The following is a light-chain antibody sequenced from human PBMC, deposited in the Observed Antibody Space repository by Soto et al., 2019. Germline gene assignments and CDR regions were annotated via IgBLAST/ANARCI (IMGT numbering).Light chain of an antibody. CDR2: DTS. J-gene: IGKJ5*01. CDR1: QTLSNSF. Sequence: ELALTQSPGTPALSPGERAKLSCRASQTLSNSFIAWYQHKPGQAPRLLVYDTSTRATGIPDRYSGSGSGTDFTLTISRLEPEDFAVFFCQQYGTSEIIFGQGTRLEIK. CDR3: QQYGTSEII. V-gene: IGKV3-20*01.